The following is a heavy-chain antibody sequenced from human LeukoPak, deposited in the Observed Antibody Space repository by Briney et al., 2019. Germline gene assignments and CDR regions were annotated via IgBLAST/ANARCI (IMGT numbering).Heavy chain of an antibody. D-gene: IGHD5-24*01. CDR3: AKRPSGYNYYFDS. V-gene: IGHV3-23*01. J-gene: IGHJ4*02. CDR1: GFTFSNYA. Sequence: GGSLRLSCAASGFTFSNYAMSWVRQAPGKGPEWVSAISGSGGNTYYVGSVKGRFTISRDNSRNTLYLQMNSLRAEDTAVYYCAKRPSGYNYYFDSWGQGTLVTVSS. CDR2: ISGSGGNT.